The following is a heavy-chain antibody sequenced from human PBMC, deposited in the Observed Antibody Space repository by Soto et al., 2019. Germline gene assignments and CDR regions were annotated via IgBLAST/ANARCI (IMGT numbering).Heavy chain of an antibody. D-gene: IGHD2-15*01. CDR3: ARGYCSGGSCYYSLKNWFDP. CDR1: GDSVSSNSAA. J-gene: IGHJ5*02. CDR2: TYYRSKWYN. Sequence: PSQTLSLTCAISGDSVSSNSAAWNWIRQSPSRGLEWLGRTYYRSKWYNDYAVSVKSRITINPDTSKNQFSLQLNSVTPEDTAVYYCARGYCSGGSCYYSLKNWFDPCGQRTLVTVSS. V-gene: IGHV6-1*01.